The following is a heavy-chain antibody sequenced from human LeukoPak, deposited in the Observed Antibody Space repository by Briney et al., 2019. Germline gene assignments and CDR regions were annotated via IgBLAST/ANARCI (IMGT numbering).Heavy chain of an antibody. J-gene: IGHJ4*02. CDR1: GFTFNNYP. Sequence: PGGSLRLSCAASGFTFNNYPMSWVRQAPGKGLEWVSSISENGGYTYYADSVKGRFTISRDNSNNTVNLQMDSLRAEDTAVYYCAKYTAKAPRRDLDYWGQGTLVTVSS. D-gene: IGHD2-2*02. V-gene: IGHV3-23*01. CDR2: ISENGGYT. CDR3: AKYTAKAPRRDLDY.